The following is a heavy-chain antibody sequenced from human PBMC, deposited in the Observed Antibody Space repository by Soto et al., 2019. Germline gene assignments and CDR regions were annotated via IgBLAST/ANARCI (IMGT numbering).Heavy chain of an antibody. Sequence: SEILSLTCTVSGGSISSYYWSWIRQSPGKGLEWIGSIFFSGITYYNPSLQSRVTVSVDTSNNQFSLKLNSVTAADTAMYYCTRRWYCATTSCQKYFDYWGQGTMVTVSS. J-gene: IGHJ4*02. CDR3: TRRWYCATTSCQKYFDY. CDR1: GGSISSYY. CDR2: IFFSGIT. D-gene: IGHD2-2*01. V-gene: IGHV4-59*04.